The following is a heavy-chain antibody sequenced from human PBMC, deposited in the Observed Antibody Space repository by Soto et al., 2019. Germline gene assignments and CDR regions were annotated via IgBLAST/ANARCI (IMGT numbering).Heavy chain of an antibody. D-gene: IGHD6-19*01. V-gene: IGHV1-69*01. CDR2: IIPIFGTA. CDR1: GGTFSSYA. J-gene: IGHJ4*02. CDR3: ATSGWYPHSGHFDY. Sequence: QVQLVQSGAEVKKPGSSLKVSCKASGGTFSSYAISWVRQAPGQGLEWMGGIIPIFGTANYAQKFQGRVTITADESTSTAYMELSSLRSEDTAVYYCATSGWYPHSGHFDYWGQGTLVTVSS.